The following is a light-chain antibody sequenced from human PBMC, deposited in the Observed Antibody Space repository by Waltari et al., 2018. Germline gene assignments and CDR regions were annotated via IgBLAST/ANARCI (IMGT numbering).Light chain of an antibody. J-gene: IGKJ1*01. CDR2: KAS. CDR1: QGISYW. CDR3: QQYDNYWT. V-gene: IGKV1-5*03. Sequence: IHFLDSQGISYWLSRQQQKPEQAPLRLIYKASNLESGVPSRCSGSGSGTEFTLTSSSLQPDDFATYYCQQYDNYWTFGQGTKVEI.